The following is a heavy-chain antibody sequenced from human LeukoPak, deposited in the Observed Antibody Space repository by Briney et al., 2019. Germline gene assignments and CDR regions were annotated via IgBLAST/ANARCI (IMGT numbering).Heavy chain of an antibody. CDR1: GYSFTSYW. CDR3: ARPRRYCSGGSCYNYYYGMDV. Sequence: GESLKISCKGSGYSFTSYWIGWVRQMPGKGLEWMGIIYPGDSDTRYSPSFQGQVTISADKSISTAYLQWSSLKASDTAMYYCARPRRYCSGGSCYNYYYGMDVWGQGTTVTVSS. V-gene: IGHV5-51*01. CDR2: IYPGDSDT. J-gene: IGHJ6*02. D-gene: IGHD2-15*01.